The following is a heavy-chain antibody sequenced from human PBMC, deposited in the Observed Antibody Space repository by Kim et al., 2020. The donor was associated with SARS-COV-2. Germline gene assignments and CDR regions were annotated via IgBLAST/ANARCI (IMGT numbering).Heavy chain of an antibody. V-gene: IGHV4-59*13. CDR1: GASIRTFY. D-gene: IGHD2-2*01. CDR3: ARDLGISGTDFHYFYGLDV. Sequence: SETLSLTCTVSGASIRTFYWSWIRQPPGKGLEWIGFVFYSGSTTYNPSLKSRVTISADTSKNQFSLKLKSVTAADTAIYFCARDLGISGTDFHYFYGLDV. CDR2: VFYSGST. J-gene: IGHJ6*01.